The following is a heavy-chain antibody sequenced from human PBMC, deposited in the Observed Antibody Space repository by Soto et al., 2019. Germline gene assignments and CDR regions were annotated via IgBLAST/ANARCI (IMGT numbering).Heavy chain of an antibody. D-gene: IGHD3-22*01. CDR2: ISSRDSII. J-gene: IGHJ4*02. Sequence: GGSLRLACAASGFTFSDYYMGWIRQAPGKGLEWVAYISSRDSIIYYADSVKGRFTISRDNAKNSLYLQMNSLRAEDTAVYYCARDLGYYDSSGYFDYWGQGTLVTISS. CDR1: GFTFSDYY. CDR3: ARDLGYYDSSGYFDY. V-gene: IGHV3-11*01.